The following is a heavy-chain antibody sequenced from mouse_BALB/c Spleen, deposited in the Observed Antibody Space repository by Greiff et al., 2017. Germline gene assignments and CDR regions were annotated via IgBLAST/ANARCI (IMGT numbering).Heavy chain of an antibody. D-gene: IGHD1-1*01. V-gene: IGHV5-12-1*01. CDR1: GFAFSSYD. Sequence: EVKLVESGGGLVKPGGSLKLSCAASGFAFSSYDMSWVRQTPEKRLEWVAYISSGGGSTYYPDTVKGRFTISRDNAKNTLYLQMSSLKSEDTAMYYCARQGYYGSSYPYAMDYWGQGTSVTVSS. CDR3: ARQGYYGSSYPYAMDY. CDR2: ISSGGGST. J-gene: IGHJ4*01.